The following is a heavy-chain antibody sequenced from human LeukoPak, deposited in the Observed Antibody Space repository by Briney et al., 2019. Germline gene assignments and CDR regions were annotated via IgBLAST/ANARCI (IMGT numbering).Heavy chain of an antibody. V-gene: IGHV3-74*01. D-gene: IGHD6-13*01. Sequence: GGSLRLSCAASGLTFSDYWMAWVRQAPGKGLVWVSRINSDGSSTSYADSVKGRFTISRDNAKNTLYLQMNSLRAEDTAVYYCARGWYSSSWYGRLDYWGQGTLVTVSS. J-gene: IGHJ4*02. CDR3: ARGWYSSSWYGRLDY. CDR2: INSDGSST. CDR1: GLTFSDYW.